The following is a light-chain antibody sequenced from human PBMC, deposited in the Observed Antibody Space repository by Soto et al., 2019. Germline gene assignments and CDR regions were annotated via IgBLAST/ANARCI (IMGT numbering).Light chain of an antibody. CDR2: TNN. Sequence: QSVLTQPPSASGTPGQRVTISCSGSSSSIGSNSVNWYQQLPRTAPKVLIYTNNQRPSGVPDRFSGSKSGTSASLAISGLQSDDEADYYCAAWDGSLNVYVFGTGTK. V-gene: IGLV1-44*01. CDR3: AAWDGSLNVYV. CDR1: SSSIGSNS. J-gene: IGLJ1*01.